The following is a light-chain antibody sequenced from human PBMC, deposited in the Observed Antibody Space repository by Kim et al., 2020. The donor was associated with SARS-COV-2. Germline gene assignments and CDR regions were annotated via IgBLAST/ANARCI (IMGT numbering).Light chain of an antibody. CDR3: QAWDSTTVV. V-gene: IGLV3-1*01. Sequence: SYELTQPPSVSVSPGQTATITCSGDKLGDKYSYWYHQKPSQSPVLVIYQVTKRPSGIPERFAGYSSGNTATLTISGTQAMDEADYYCQAWDSTTVVFGGGTQLTVL. CDR1: KLGDKY. J-gene: IGLJ2*01. CDR2: QVT.